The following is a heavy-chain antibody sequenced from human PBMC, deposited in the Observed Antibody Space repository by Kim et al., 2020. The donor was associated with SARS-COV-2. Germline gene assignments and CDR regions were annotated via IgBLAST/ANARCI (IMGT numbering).Heavy chain of an antibody. D-gene: IGHD3-10*01. J-gene: IGHJ5*02. CDR1: GFTFSDYA. CDR3: MNIGGSGSGTYYNGIKWLDP. V-gene: IGHV3-64D*06. Sequence: GGSLRLSCSASGFTFSDYAMHWVRQAPGKGLEHVSSITSGGGSTYHADSVKGRFTISRDNSKSTLYLQMSGLRPEDTAVYYCMNIGGSGSGTYYNGIKWLDPWGQGTLVTVSS. CDR2: ITSGGGST.